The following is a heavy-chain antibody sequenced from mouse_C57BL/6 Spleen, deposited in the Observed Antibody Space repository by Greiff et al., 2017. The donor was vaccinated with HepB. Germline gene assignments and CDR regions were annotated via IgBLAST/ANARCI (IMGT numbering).Heavy chain of an antibody. CDR3: ARPLTTVVAPWY. J-gene: IGHJ2*01. V-gene: IGHV1-53*01. Sequence: QVQLQQPGTELVKPGASVKLSCKASGYTFTSYWMHWVKQRPGQGLEWIGNINPSNGGTNYNEKFKSKATLTVDKSSSTAYMQLSSLTSADSAVYYCARPLTTVVAPWYWGQGTTLTVSS. CDR1: GYTFTSYW. D-gene: IGHD1-1*01. CDR2: INPSNGGT.